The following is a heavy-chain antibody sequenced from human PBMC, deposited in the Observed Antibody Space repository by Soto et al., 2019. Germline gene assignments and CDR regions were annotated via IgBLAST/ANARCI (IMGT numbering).Heavy chain of an antibody. CDR3: ASRGSPYDFWSGYYGPGWFDP. CDR2: IYYSGST. Sequence: SETLSLTCTVSGGSISSGGYYWSWIRQHPGKGLEWIGYIYYSGSTYYNPSLKSRVTISVDTSKNQFSLKLSSVTAADTAVYYCASRGSPYDFWSGYYGPGWFDPWGQGTLVTVSS. D-gene: IGHD3-3*01. CDR1: GGSISSGGYY. J-gene: IGHJ5*02. V-gene: IGHV4-31*03.